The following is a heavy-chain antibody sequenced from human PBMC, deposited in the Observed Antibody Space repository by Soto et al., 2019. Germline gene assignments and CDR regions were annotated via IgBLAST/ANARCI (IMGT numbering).Heavy chain of an antibody. CDR3: ASLGGETASFETPLTGFDP. D-gene: IGHD3-16*01. Sequence: SVKVSCKASGGTFSSYAISWVRQAPGQGLEGMGGMIPIFGTGNYAQKFQGRVTLTAEESTSTAYMELSSLRAEDKAVYYCASLGGETASFETPLTGFDPWGQGTLVPVAS. J-gene: IGHJ5*02. CDR2: MIPIFGTG. CDR1: GGTFSSYA. V-gene: IGHV1-69*13.